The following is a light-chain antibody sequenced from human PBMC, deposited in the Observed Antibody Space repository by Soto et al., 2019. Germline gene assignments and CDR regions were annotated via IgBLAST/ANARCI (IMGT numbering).Light chain of an antibody. CDR2: GAS. CDR1: QSLNSN. Sequence: IVMTQAPATLSVSPGERATLSCLASQSLNSNLAWYQQKPGQAPRLLIYGASTRDTGIPARFSGSGSATEFTLTISSLQSEDFEVYSCQRDNGWPKTFGQETKVEIK. CDR3: QRDNGWPKT. V-gene: IGKV3-15*01. J-gene: IGKJ1*01.